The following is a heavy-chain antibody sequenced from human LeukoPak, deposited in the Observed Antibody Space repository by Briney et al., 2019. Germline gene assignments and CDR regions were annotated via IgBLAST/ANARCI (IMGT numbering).Heavy chain of an antibody. Sequence: GGSLRLSCAASGFTFRSYWMSWVRQAPGKGLEWVANIKKDGSEKYYVDSVKGRFTIAKDNAKNSLNLQMNSLRAEDTAVYYCATLITGTIPYIDYWGQGTLVTVSS. J-gene: IGHJ4*02. CDR2: IKKDGSEK. V-gene: IGHV3-7*01. D-gene: IGHD1-7*01. CDR3: ATLITGTIPYIDY. CDR1: GFTFRSYW.